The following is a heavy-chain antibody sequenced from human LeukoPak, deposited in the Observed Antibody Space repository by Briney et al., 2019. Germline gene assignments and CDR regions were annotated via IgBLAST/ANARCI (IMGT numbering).Heavy chain of an antibody. CDR1: GFTFSGYD. CDR2: IGTANDT. J-gene: IGHJ6*02. V-gene: IGHV3-13*01. Sequence: PGGSLRLSCAASGFTFSGYDMHWVRQATGKGLDWVSAIGTANDTYYSDSVKARLTIHRENAKNSFYLQMNSLRVEDTGVYYCAREADGMDVWGQGTTVTVSS. CDR3: AREADGMDV. D-gene: IGHD6-25*01.